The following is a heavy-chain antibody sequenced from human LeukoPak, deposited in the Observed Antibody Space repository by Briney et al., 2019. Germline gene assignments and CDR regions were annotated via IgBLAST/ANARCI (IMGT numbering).Heavy chain of an antibody. J-gene: IGHJ3*02. Sequence: GGSLRLSCAASGFTFSSYEMNWVRQAPGKGLEWVSYISSGSTIYYADSVKGRFTISRDNAKNSLYLQMNSLRAEDTAAYYCARDPPDYYDSSGYYQGGNAFDIWGRGTMVTVSS. CDR2: ISSGSTI. D-gene: IGHD3-22*01. CDR1: GFTFSSYE. CDR3: ARDPPDYYDSSGYYQGGNAFDI. V-gene: IGHV3-48*03.